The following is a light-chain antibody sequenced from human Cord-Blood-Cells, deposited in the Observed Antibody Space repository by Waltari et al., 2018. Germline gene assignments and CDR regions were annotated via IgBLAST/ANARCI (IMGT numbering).Light chain of an antibody. V-gene: IGLV3-1*01. Sequence: SYELTQPPSVSVSPGQTASITCPGDKLGDKYACWYQQKPGQSPVLVIYQDSKRPSGIPERFSGSTSGNTATLTISGTQAMDEADYYCQAWDSSTGVFGGGTKLTVL. CDR3: QAWDSSTGV. J-gene: IGLJ2*01. CDR2: QDS. CDR1: KLGDKY.